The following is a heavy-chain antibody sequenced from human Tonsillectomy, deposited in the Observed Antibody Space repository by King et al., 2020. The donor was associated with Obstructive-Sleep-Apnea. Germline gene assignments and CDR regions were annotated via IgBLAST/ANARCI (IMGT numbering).Heavy chain of an antibody. CDR1: GVTFNLYS. Sequence: VQLVESGGGLVQPGGSLILSCAASGVTFNLYSMNWARQAPGKGLEWVSYISDSGSTIFYADSVKGRFTISRDNAKNSLFLQMNRLRAEDTAVYYCASDYKDGGSSCLDYWGQGTLVTVSS. V-gene: IGHV3-48*01. D-gene: IGHD6-13*01. CDR3: ASDYKDGGSSCLDY. CDR2: ISDSGSTI. J-gene: IGHJ4*02.